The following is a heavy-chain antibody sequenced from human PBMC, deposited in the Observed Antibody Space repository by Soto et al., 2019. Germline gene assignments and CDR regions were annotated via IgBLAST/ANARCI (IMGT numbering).Heavy chain of an antibody. CDR1: GGSFSGYY. D-gene: IGHD2-2*02. CDR2: INHSGST. CDR3: ARGMFLYYYFDY. J-gene: IGHJ4*02. V-gene: IGHV4-34*01. Sequence: LSLTCAVYGGSFSGYYWSWIRQPPGKGLEWIGEINHSGSTNYNPSLKSRVTISVDTSKNQFSLKLSSVTAADTAVYYCARGMFLYYYFDYWGQGTLVTVSS.